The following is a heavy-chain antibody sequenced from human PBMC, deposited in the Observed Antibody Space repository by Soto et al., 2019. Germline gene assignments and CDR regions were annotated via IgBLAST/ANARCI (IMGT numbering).Heavy chain of an antibody. CDR3: ARVPVEMATIGYYYSYGVDV. CDR2: IFYSDNT. CDR1: GDSVTSGSHY. V-gene: IGHV4-61*01. J-gene: IGHJ6*02. Sequence: SETLSLTYTVSGDSVTSGSHYWRRLRQPPGTGLKYIGSIFYSDNTSYHPSLSSRVYISVETSKNQFILKLRSVTAAEAALYYFARVPVEMATIGYYYSYGVDVWGQGTTVTSP. D-gene: IGHD5-12*01.